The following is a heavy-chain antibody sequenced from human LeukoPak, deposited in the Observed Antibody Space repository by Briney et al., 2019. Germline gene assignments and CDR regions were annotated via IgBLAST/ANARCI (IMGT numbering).Heavy chain of an antibody. CDR3: ARSTRDGYKIDF. J-gene: IGHJ4*02. CDR1: GFTFSSYG. D-gene: IGHD5-24*01. V-gene: IGHV3-48*04. Sequence: GGSLRLSCAASGFTFSSYGMHWVRQAPGKGLEWVSYISGGCKTIYYADSMKGRFSISRDNAKGSLYLQLNSLRVEDTAVYYCARSTRDGYKIDFWGQGTLVTVSS. CDR2: ISGGCKTI.